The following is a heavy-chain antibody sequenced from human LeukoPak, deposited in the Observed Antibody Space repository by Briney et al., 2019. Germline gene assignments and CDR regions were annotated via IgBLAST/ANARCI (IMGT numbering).Heavy chain of an antibody. CDR3: ARSADWNYATYYFDY. J-gene: IGHJ4*02. Sequence: PSETLSLTCAVYGGSFSGYYWRWIRQPPGKGLEWIGEINHSGSTNYNPSLKSRVTISVDTSKNQFSLKLSSVTAADTAVYYCARSADWNYATYYFDYWGQGTLVTVSS. CDR2: INHSGST. CDR1: GGSFSGYY. V-gene: IGHV4-34*01. D-gene: IGHD1-7*01.